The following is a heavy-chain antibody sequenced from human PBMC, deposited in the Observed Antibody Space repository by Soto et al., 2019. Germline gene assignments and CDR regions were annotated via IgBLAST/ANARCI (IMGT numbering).Heavy chain of an antibody. CDR2: INSGGNT. CDR1: GFDASVNY. V-gene: IGHV3-66*01. CDR3: VRENYYYGMDV. Sequence: EVQLVESWGTLVQPGGSLRLSCAASGFDASVNYMTWVRQAPVKGLEWVSAINSGGNTFYADSVKGRFTISRDNSTYTLYLQKTCLRVEDTAMYYCVRENYYYGMDVWGQGPAVTVSS. J-gene: IGHJ6*02.